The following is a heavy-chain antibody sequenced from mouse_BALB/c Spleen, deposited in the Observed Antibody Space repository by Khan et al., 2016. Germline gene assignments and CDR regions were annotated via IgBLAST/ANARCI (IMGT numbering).Heavy chain of an antibody. D-gene: IGHD1-1*01. CDR1: GYSITSDYA. V-gene: IGHV3-2*02. CDR2: ISYSGST. Sequence: EVQLQESGPGLVKPSQSLSLTCTVTGYSITSDYAWNWIRQFPGNKLEWGGYISYSGSTSYNPSLKSRISITRDTSKNPFVLQLNSVTAEYTATYCCARCYGSSYYCDYLSQGTTLTISS. CDR3: ARCYGSSYYCDY. J-gene: IGHJ2*01.